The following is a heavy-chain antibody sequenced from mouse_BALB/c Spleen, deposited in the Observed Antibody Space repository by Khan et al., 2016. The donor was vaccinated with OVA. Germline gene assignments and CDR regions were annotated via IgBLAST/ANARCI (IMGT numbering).Heavy chain of an antibody. CDR1: GFTFSTYG. CDR3: ASHLTEAVAY. J-gene: IGHJ3*01. Sequence: EVQLVESGGDLVKPGGSLRLSCAASGFTFSTYGMSWVRQFPDKRLEWVATINSDGYYTYYPDTVKGRFTISRNNAENTLYLQMSSLKSEDTAIYYCASHLTEAVAYWGQGTLVTVST. D-gene: IGHD4-1*01. V-gene: IGHV5-6*01. CDR2: INSDGYYT.